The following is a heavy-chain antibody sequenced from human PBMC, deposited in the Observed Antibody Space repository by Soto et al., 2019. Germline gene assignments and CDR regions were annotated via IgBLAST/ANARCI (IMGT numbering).Heavy chain of an antibody. Sequence: QITLKESGPTLVKPTQTLTLTCSFSGFSLSTRAVGVGWIRQPPGKALEWLALIYWNDDKRYSPSLQNRLTITKDTSKNHVVLTMTNMDPVDTATYFCARRHDLRAFDIWGPGTMVTVSS. V-gene: IGHV2-5*01. CDR2: IYWNDDK. CDR3: ARRHDLRAFDI. D-gene: IGHD3-16*01. CDR1: GFSLSTRAVG. J-gene: IGHJ3*02.